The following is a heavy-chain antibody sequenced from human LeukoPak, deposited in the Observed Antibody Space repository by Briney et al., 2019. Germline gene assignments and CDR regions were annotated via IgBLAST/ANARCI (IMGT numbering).Heavy chain of an antibody. CDR2: IYYSGST. CDR3: ARAGAYYGSGSYLLGYFDY. Sequence: SQTLSLTCTVSGGSISSGGYYWSWIRQHPGKGLEWIGYIYYSGSTYYNPSLKSRVTISVDTSKNQFSLKLSSVTAADTAVYYCARAGAYYGSGSYLLGYFDYWGQRTLVTVSS. D-gene: IGHD3-10*01. V-gene: IGHV4-31*03. CDR1: GGSISSGGYY. J-gene: IGHJ4*02.